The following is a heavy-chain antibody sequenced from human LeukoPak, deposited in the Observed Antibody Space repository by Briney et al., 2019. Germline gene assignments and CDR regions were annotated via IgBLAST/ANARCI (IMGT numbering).Heavy chain of an antibody. CDR3: ARFTFGENPKTFDY. D-gene: IGHD3-16*01. V-gene: IGHV1-18*01. CDR2: ISAYNGDT. Sequence: GASVKVSCKACGYTFTSYGISWVRQAPGQGLEWMGWISAYNGDTNYAQKLQGRVTMTTDTSTSTAYMELRSLRSDDTAVYYCARFTFGENPKTFDYWGQGTLVTISS. CDR1: GYTFTSYG. J-gene: IGHJ4*02.